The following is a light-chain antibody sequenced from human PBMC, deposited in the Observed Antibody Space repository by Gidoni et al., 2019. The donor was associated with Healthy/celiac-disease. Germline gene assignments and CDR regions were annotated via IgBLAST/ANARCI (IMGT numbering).Light chain of an antibody. Sequence: DIQMTQSPSSLSASVGDRGTITCRASQSISSYLNWYQQKPGNAPKLLIYAASSLQSGVPSRCSGSSSLTDFTLTISSLQPDYFATYYCQQSYSTPPTFGGGTKVEIK. CDR1: QSISSY. CDR2: AAS. V-gene: IGKV1-39*01. CDR3: QQSYSTPPT. J-gene: IGKJ4*01.